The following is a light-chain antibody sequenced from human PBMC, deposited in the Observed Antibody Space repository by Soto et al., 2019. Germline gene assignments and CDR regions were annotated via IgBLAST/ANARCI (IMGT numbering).Light chain of an antibody. CDR1: QNINIH. Sequence: ILLTQSPATLSLSPGERATLSCRASQNINIHLAWYQQKPGQAPRLLIYDASNRATGIPARFSGSGSGTDFTLTISSLGSEDFAGYYWQQRTNWPSLTFGGGTKVDIK. CDR3: QQRTNWPSLT. V-gene: IGKV3-11*01. J-gene: IGKJ4*01. CDR2: DAS.